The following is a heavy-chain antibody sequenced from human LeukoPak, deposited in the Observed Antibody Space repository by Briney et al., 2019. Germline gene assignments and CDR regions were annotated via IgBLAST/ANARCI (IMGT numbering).Heavy chain of an antibody. CDR1: GFTFSSYG. J-gene: IGHJ4*02. D-gene: IGHD6-19*01. V-gene: IGHV4-4*02. Sequence: GSLRLSCAASGFTFSSYGMHWVRQPPGKGLEWIGEIYHSGSTNYNPSLKSRVTISVDKSKNQFSLKLSSVTAADTAVYYCARVKVGSSGWKLDYWGQGTLVTVSS. CDR2: IYHSGST. CDR3: ARVKVGSSGWKLDY.